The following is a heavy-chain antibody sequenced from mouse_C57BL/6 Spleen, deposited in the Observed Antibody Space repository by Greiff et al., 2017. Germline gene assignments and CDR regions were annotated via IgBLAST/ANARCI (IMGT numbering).Heavy chain of an antibody. V-gene: IGHV1-55*01. J-gene: IGHJ1*03. CDR2: IYPGSGST. CDR3: ARDGSSYYWYFDV. D-gene: IGHD1-1*01. CDR1: GYTFTSYW. Sequence: QVQLQQPGAELVKPGASVKMSCKASGYTFTSYWLTWVKQRPGQGLEWLGDIYPGSGSTNYNEKFKSKATLTVDTSSSTAYMQLSSLTSADSAVYYCARDGSSYYWYFDVWGTGTTVTGSS.